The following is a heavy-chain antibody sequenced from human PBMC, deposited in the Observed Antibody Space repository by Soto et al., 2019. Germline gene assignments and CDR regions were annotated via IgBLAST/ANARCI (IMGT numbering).Heavy chain of an antibody. Sequence: SETLSLTCAVYGGSFSGYYWSWIRQPPGKGLEWIGYISYSGSTHYSPSLKSRVTISVDTSKNQFSLKLSSVTAADTAVYYCARDHSGTDWFDPWGQGTLVTVSS. J-gene: IGHJ5*02. CDR1: GGSFSGYY. CDR3: ARDHSGTDWFDP. V-gene: IGHV4-34*09. CDR2: ISYSGST. D-gene: IGHD1-26*01.